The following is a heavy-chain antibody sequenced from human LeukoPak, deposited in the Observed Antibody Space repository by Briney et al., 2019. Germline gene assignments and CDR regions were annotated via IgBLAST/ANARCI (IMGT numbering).Heavy chain of an antibody. V-gene: IGHV4-59*08. D-gene: IGHD3-10*01. CDR3: ARLIHRGFGELFSYPYYFDY. Sequence: SETLSLTCSVSGGSISGYYWSWIRQPPGKGLEWIGYIYYSGSTNYNPSLKSRVTISVDTSKDQFSLKLSSVTAADTAVYYCARLIHRGFGELFSYPYYFDYWGQGTLVTVSS. CDR1: GGSISGYY. J-gene: IGHJ4*02. CDR2: IYYSGST.